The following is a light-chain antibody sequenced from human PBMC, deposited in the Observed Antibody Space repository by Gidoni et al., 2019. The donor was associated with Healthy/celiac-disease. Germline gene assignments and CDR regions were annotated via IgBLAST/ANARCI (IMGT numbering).Light chain of an antibody. CDR1: SSDVGGYNY. V-gene: IGLV2-14*03. CDR3: SSYTSSSTLDWV. J-gene: IGLJ3*02. CDR2: DVS. Sequence: QSALTQPASVAGSPGQSITISCTGTSSDVGGYNYVSWYQQHPGKAPQLMIYDVSTRPSGVSTRFSGSKSGNTASLTISGLQAEDEADYYCSSYTSSSTLDWVFGGGTKLTVL.